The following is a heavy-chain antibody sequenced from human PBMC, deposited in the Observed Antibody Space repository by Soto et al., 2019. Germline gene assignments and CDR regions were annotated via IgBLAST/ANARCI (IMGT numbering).Heavy chain of an antibody. D-gene: IGHD1-20*01. Sequence: DVQLLESGGGLAQPGGSLTLSCAASKFTFSDFAMSWVRQAPGKGLEWVSSIGGRGTDTYYADSVKGRFTISRDHSKNTLFLQMDGLRDEDTAVYYCAKDAVPYNGKWDWFDSWGQGTLVIVSS. CDR1: KFTFSDFA. CDR2: IGGRGTDT. V-gene: IGHV3-23*01. J-gene: IGHJ5*01. CDR3: AKDAVPYNGKWDWFDS.